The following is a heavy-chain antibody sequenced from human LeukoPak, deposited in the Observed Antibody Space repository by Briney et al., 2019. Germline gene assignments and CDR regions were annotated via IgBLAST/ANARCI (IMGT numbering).Heavy chain of an antibody. CDR2: ISSSSSTI. CDR3: ARAVGYSQLSYYFDY. Sequence: PGGSLRLSCAASGFTFSSYSMNWVRQAPGKGLEWVSYISSSSSTIYYADSVKGRFTISRDNAKNSLYLQMNSLRAEDTAVYYCARAVGYSQLSYYFDYWGQGTLVTVSS. D-gene: IGHD2-2*02. CDR1: GFTFSSYS. V-gene: IGHV3-48*01. J-gene: IGHJ4*02.